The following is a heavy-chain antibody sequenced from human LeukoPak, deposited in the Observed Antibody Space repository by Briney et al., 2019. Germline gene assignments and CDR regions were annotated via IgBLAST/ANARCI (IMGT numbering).Heavy chain of an antibody. J-gene: IGHJ4*02. CDR1: GYTFTSYD. V-gene: IGHV1-2*02. Sequence: ASVKVSCKASGYTFTSYDINWVRQAPGQGLEWMGWINPNSGGTNYAQKFQGRVTMTRATSISTAYMELSRLRSDDTAVYYCARPPALFYYYGSDKGNYFDYWGQGTLVTVSS. CDR2: INPNSGGT. CDR3: ARPPALFYYYGSDKGNYFDY. D-gene: IGHD3-10*01.